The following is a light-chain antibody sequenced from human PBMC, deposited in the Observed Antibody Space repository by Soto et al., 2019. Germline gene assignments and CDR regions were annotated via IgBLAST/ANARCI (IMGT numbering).Light chain of an antibody. CDR3: QQFGGSHWT. CDR1: QTFNSIY. V-gene: IGKV3-20*01. Sequence: EIVLTQSPGTLSLSPGERATLSCRASQTFNSIYLAWYQQKPGQPPRLLIYGASNRDTGIPDRFSGSGSGTDFTLTITRLEPEDFAVYYCQQFGGSHWTFGQGTKVESK. J-gene: IGKJ1*01. CDR2: GAS.